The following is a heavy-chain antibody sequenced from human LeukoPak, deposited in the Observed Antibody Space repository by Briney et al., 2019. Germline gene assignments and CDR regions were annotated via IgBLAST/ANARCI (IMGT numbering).Heavy chain of an antibody. CDR1: GFTFSSYE. CDR2: ISGSGSTQ. CDR3: ARGGRGYGMDV. Sequence: PGRSLRLSCAASGFTFSSYEINWVRQAPGKWLVWVSSISGSGSTQNYADSVTGRFPISRDNAKDSLFLQMNSLRGEDTAVYYCARGGRGYGMDVWGQGNTVTVSS. V-gene: IGHV3-48*03. J-gene: IGHJ6*02.